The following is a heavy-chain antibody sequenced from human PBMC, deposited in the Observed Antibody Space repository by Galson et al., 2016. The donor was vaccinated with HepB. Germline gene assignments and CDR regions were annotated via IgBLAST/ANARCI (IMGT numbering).Heavy chain of an antibody. CDR1: GFTSSNNG. V-gene: IGHV3-33*06. CDR2: IWYDGSNK. J-gene: IGHJ6*03. CDR3: AKDGYVWWSYRPSRYYHYYMDV. D-gene: IGHD3-16*02. Sequence: SLRLSCAASGFTSSNNGMHWVRQAPGKGLEWVAVIWYDGSNKYYADSVKGRFTISRDNSKNTLYLQMNRLRAEDTAVYYCAKDGYVWWSYRPSRYYHYYMDVCGKGTTVTVSS.